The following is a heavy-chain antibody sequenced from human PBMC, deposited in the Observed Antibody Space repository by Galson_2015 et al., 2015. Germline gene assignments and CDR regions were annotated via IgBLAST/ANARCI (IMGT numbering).Heavy chain of an antibody. CDR3: AKADGSGTFINYIEY. Sequence: SLRLSCAASGFTFTSYAMSWVRQAPGQGLEWVSSIGGRGGRTYYADSVKGRFTVSRDDSKNTLYLQMNNVRADDTAVYYCAKADGSGTFINYIEYWGQGTPVTVSS. CDR1: GFTFTSYA. V-gene: IGHV3-23*01. D-gene: IGHD1-26*01. J-gene: IGHJ4*02. CDR2: IGGRGGRT.